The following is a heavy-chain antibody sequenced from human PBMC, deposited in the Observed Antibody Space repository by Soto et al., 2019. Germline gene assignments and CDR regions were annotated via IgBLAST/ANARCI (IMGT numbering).Heavy chain of an antibody. CDR1: GFTFSSYG. CDR2: ISYDGSNK. J-gene: IGHJ6*02. D-gene: IGHD3-3*01. V-gene: IGHV3-30*18. CDR3: ANDCYYDFWSGYFSYGMDV. Sequence: GGPLRLSCAASGFTFSSYGMHWVRQAPGKGLEWVAVISYDGSNKYYADSVKGRFTISRDNSKNTLYLQMNSLRAEDTAVYYCANDCYYDFWSGYFSYGMDVWGQGTTVTVSS.